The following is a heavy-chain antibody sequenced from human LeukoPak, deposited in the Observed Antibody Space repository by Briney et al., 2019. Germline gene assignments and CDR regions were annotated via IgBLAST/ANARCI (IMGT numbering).Heavy chain of an antibody. CDR2: IYHSGST. V-gene: IGHV4-4*02. J-gene: IGHJ4*02. Sequence: SGTLSLTCAVSGGSISSSNWWSWVRQPPGKGLEWIGEIYHSGSTNYNPSLKSRVTMSVDTSKNQFSLKLSSVTAADTAVYYCARDRGTWNDDGFDYWGQGTLVTVSS. CDR1: GGSISSSNW. D-gene: IGHD1-1*01. CDR3: ARDRGTWNDDGFDY.